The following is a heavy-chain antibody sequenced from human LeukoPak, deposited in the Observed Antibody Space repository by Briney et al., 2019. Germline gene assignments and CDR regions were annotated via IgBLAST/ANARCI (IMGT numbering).Heavy chain of an antibody. CDR1: GGSISSGSYY. D-gene: IGHD2-2*01. CDR3: ARERMEYCSSTSCSLFDY. V-gene: IGHV4-61*02. Sequence: SQTLSLTCTVSGGSISSGSYYWSWIRQPAGKGLEWIGRIYTSGSTNYNPSLKSRVTISVDTSKNQFSLKLSSVTAADTAVYYCARERMEYCSSTSCSLFDYWGQGTLVTVSS. J-gene: IGHJ4*02. CDR2: IYTSGST.